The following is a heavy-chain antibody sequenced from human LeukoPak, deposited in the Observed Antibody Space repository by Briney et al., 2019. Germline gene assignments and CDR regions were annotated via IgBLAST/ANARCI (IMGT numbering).Heavy chain of an antibody. J-gene: IGHJ4*02. D-gene: IGHD1-26*01. CDR2: IQYDGINK. Sequence: GGSLRLSCAASGFSFRTYGMHWVRQAPGKGLEWVTFIQYDGINKYYADSVRGRFIIFRDNAKNSLYLQMNSLRAEDTAVYYCASLMGATGYWGQGTLVTVSS. V-gene: IGHV3-30*02. CDR3: ASLMGATGY. CDR1: GFSFRTYG.